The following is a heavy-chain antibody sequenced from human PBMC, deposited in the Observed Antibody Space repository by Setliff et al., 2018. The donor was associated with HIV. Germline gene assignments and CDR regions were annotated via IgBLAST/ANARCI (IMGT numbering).Heavy chain of an antibody. Sequence: SETLSLTCTVSGDSINTHYWSWIRQAPGKGLEWIGCISHSGNTNFNPSLNSRVTISVDTSKNQFSLRLTYETAADTAIYYFARSTVGAGTSFPWGRGILVTVSS. J-gene: IGHJ5*02. V-gene: IGHV4-59*11. CDR2: ISHSGNT. CDR3: ARSTVGAGTSFP. D-gene: IGHD1-26*01. CDR1: GDSINTHY.